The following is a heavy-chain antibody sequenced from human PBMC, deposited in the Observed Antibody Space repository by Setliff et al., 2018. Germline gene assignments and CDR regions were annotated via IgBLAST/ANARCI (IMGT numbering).Heavy chain of an antibody. J-gene: IGHJ4*02. V-gene: IGHV4-59*08. CDR1: GDSISGYH. D-gene: IGHD2-15*01. CDR2: ISDSGST. Sequence: NPSETLSLTCSVSGDSISGYHWSWIRQSPGKGLEWIGYISDSGSTKYNPSLKSRVTISVDTSKNQFSLKLTSVTAADTAVYYCARRRRAASGGTNYFDFWGQGTLVTVSS. CDR3: ARRRRAASGGTNYFDF.